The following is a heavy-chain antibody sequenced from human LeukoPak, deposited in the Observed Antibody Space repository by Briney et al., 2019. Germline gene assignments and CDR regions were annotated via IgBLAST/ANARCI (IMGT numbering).Heavy chain of an antibody. Sequence: ASETLSLTCTVSGGSINNYYWSWIRQPPGKGLEWIGYIYYSVSTNYNPSLKSRVTISVDTSKNQFSLKLSSVTAADTAVYYCATGRAGYLGYFDYWGQGTLVTVSS. J-gene: IGHJ4*02. CDR2: IYYSVST. D-gene: IGHD5-18*01. CDR3: ATGRAGYLGYFDY. CDR1: GGSINNYY. V-gene: IGHV4-59*01.